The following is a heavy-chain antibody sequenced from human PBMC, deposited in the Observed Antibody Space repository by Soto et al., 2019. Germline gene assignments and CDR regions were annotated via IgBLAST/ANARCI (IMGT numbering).Heavy chain of an antibody. V-gene: IGHV4-59*01. J-gene: IGHJ6*02. D-gene: IGHD2-2*01. Sequence: SETLSLTCTVSGGSISSYYWSWIRQPPGKGLEWIGYIYYSGSTNYNPSLKSRVTMTRDTSTSTVYMELSSLRSEDTAVYYCARDLYCSSTSCYGSYYYGMDVWGQGTTVTVSS. CDR2: IYYSGST. CDR3: ARDLYCSSTSCYGSYYYGMDV. CDR1: GGSISSYY.